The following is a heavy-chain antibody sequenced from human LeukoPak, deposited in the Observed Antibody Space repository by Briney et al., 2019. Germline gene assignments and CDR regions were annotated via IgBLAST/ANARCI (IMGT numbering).Heavy chain of an antibody. CDR3: ARHPLGELSYDY. D-gene: IGHD3-16*02. CDR2: IYYSGST. J-gene: IGHJ4*02. Sequence: PSETLSLTCAVYGESFSGYFWTWIRQPPGKGLEWIGNIYYSGSTYYNPSLKSRVTISVDTSKNQFSLKLSSVTAADTAVYYCARHPLGELSYDYWGQGTLVTVSS. V-gene: IGHV4-34*01. CDR1: GESFSGYF.